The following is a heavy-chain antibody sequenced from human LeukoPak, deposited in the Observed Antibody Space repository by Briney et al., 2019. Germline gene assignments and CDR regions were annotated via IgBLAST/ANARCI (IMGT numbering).Heavy chain of an antibody. D-gene: IGHD3-3*01. CDR1: GFTFDDYA. CDR2: ISGSGGST. Sequence: PGGSLRLSCAASGFTFDDYAMHWVRQAPGKGLEWVSGISGSGGSTYYADSVKGRFTISRDNSKNTLYLQMNSLRAEDTAVYYCASLPHDGIFGVDPGDYWGQGTLVTVSS. CDR3: ASLPHDGIFGVDPGDY. J-gene: IGHJ4*02. V-gene: IGHV3-23*01.